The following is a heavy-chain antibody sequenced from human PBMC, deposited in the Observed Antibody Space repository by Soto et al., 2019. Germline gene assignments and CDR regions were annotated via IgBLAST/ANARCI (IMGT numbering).Heavy chain of an antibody. V-gene: IGHV3-23*01. CDR1: GFTFSSYA. CDR2: ISGSGGST. J-gene: IGHJ4*02. D-gene: IGHD5-12*01. CDR3: AKDSGYDFLVPHETHYFDY. Sequence: GGSLRLSCAASGFTFSSYAMSWVRQAPGKGLEWVSAISGSGGSTYYADSVKGRFTISRDNSKNTLYLQMNSLRAEDTAVYYCAKDSGYDFLVPHETHYFDYWGQGTLVAVSS.